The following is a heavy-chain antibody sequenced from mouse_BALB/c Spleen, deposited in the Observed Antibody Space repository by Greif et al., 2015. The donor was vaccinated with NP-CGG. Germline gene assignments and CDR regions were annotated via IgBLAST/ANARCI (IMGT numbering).Heavy chain of an antibody. D-gene: IGHD2-1*01. CDR3: ARNFLSYGNYGEDY. CDR1: GFSLTSYG. V-gene: IGHV2-2*02. CDR2: IWSGGST. Sequence: VQLQQSGPGLVQPSQSLSITCTVSGFSLTSYGVHWVRQSPGKGLEWLGVIWSGGSTDYNAAFISRLSISKDNSKSQVFFKMDSLQANDTAIYYCARNFLSYGNYGEDYWGQGTSVTVSS. J-gene: IGHJ4*01.